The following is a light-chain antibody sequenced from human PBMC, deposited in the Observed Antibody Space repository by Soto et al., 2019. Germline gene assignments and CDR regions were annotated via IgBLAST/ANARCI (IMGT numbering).Light chain of an antibody. CDR1: SSDVGGYNC. V-gene: IGLV2-14*01. J-gene: IGLJ1*01. CDR3: SSYTSSGTLPYV. Sequence: QSVLTQPASVSGSPGQSITISCTGTSSDVGGYNCVSWYQQHPGKAPKLMIYDVSNRPSGVSNRFSGSKSGNTASPTISGLQAEDEADYYCSSYTSSGTLPYVFGTGTKITVL. CDR2: DVS.